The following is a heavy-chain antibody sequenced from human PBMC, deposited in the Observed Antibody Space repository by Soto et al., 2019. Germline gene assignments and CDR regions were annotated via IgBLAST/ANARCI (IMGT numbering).Heavy chain of an antibody. V-gene: IGHV3-23*01. D-gene: IGHD2-15*01. CDR3: AKGSGYCLAGTCYRYFDY. CDR1: GFTFSNYT. Sequence: DVQLLESGAGLVQPGGSLRLSCAASGFTFSNYTMAWVRQAPGRGLEWVSIISTRGFTTFYADSVKGRFTITRDNSKDTVFLQMNSLRAEDTAVYYCAKGSGYCLAGTCYRYFDYWGQGNLVTVSS. CDR2: ISTRGFTT. J-gene: IGHJ4*02.